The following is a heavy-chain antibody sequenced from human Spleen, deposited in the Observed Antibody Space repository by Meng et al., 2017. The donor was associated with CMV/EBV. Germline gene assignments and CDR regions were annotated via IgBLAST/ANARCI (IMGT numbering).Heavy chain of an antibody. D-gene: IGHD6-13*01. Sequence: ASVKVSCKASGYTFTSYGISWVRQALGQGLEWMGWISAYNGNTNYAQNLQGRVTMTTDISTRTAYMELRSLRSDDTAVYYCARASGSSSNWFDPWGQGTLVTVSS. CDR3: ARASGSSSNWFDP. CDR1: GYTFTSYG. CDR2: ISAYNGNT. V-gene: IGHV1-18*01. J-gene: IGHJ5*02.